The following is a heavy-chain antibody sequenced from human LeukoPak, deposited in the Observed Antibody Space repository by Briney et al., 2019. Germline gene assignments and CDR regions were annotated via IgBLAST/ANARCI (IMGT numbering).Heavy chain of an antibody. D-gene: IGHD3-22*01. CDR2: ISAYNGNT. Sequence: ASVKVSCKASGYTFTSYGISWVRQAPGQGLEWMGWISAYNGNTNYAQKFQGRVTITADESTSTAYMELSSLRSEDTAVYYCAREYYYDSSGYYYVLDYWGQGTLVTVSS. V-gene: IGHV1-18*01. J-gene: IGHJ4*02. CDR3: AREYYYDSSGYYYVLDY. CDR1: GYTFTSYG.